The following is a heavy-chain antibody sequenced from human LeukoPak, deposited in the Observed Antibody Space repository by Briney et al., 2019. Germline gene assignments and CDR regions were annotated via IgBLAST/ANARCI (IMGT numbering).Heavy chain of an antibody. D-gene: IGHD3-10*01. Sequence: GGSLRLSCAASGFTFSSYSMNWVRQAPGKGLEWVSYISSSSTIYYADSVKGRFTISRDNAKNSLYLQMNSLRAEDTAVYYCASYGSGSYRASDYWGQGTLVTVSS. J-gene: IGHJ4*02. CDR3: ASYGSGSYRASDY. CDR2: ISSSSTI. V-gene: IGHV3-48*01. CDR1: GFTFSSYS.